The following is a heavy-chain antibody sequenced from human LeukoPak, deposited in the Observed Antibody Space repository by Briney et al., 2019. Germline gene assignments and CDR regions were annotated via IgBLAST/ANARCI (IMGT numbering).Heavy chain of an antibody. J-gene: IGHJ5*02. Sequence: PGGSLRLSCAASGFTFSSYAMHWVRQAPGKGLEWVAVISYDGSDKYYADSVKGRFTISRDNSKNTLYLQMNSLRAEDTAVYYCAKDQPSIQLWLRSWFDPWGQGTLVTVSS. CDR2: ISYDGSDK. CDR3: AKDQPSIQLWLRSWFDP. CDR1: GFTFSSYA. D-gene: IGHD5-18*01. V-gene: IGHV3-30-3*01.